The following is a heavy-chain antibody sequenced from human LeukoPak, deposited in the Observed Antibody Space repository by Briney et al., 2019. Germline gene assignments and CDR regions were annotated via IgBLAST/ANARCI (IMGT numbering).Heavy chain of an antibody. V-gene: IGHV5-51*01. CDR3: ARHERSSGWYLDY. D-gene: IGHD6-19*01. Sequence: GESLKISCKGSGYSFTSYWIGWVRQMPGKGLEWMGIIYPGDSDTRYSPSFQGQVTISADKSISTAYLQWSSLKASDTAMYNCARHERSSGWYLDYWGQGTLVTVSS. J-gene: IGHJ4*02. CDR1: GYSFTSYW. CDR2: IYPGDSDT.